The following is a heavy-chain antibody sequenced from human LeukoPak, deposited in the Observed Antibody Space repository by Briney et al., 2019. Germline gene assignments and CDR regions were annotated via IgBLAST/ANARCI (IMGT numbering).Heavy chain of an antibody. J-gene: IGHJ4*02. D-gene: IGHD4-11*01. CDR3: ARDAPSRSNYVGY. CDR2: IYHSGST. CDR1: GGSISSGGYY. V-gene: IGHV4-30-2*01. Sequence: KPSETLSLTCTVSGGSISSGGYYWSWIRQPPGKGLEWIGYIYHSGSTYYNPSLKSRVTISVDRSKNQFSLKLSSVTAADTAVYYCARDAPSRSNYVGYWGQGTLVTVSS.